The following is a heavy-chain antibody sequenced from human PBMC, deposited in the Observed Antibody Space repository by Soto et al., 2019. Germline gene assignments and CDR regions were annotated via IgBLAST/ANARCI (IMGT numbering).Heavy chain of an antibody. J-gene: IGHJ3*02. Sequence: PGGSLRLSCAASGFTFDDYAMHWVRQAPGKGLEWVSGISWNSGSIGYADSVKGRFTISRDNAKNSLYLQMNSLRAEDTALYYCAKGTDYYDSSGYCNAFDIWGQGTMVPV. CDR1: GFTFDDYA. D-gene: IGHD3-22*01. CDR3: AKGTDYYDSSGYCNAFDI. CDR2: ISWNSGSI. V-gene: IGHV3-9*01.